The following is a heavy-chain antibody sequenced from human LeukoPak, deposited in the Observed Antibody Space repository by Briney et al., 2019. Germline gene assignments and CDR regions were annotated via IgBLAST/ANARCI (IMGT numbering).Heavy chain of an antibody. CDR2: ISYDGSNK. D-gene: IGHD5-18*01. Sequence: PGGSLRLSCAASGFTFSSYGMHWVRQAPGKGLEWVAVISYDGSNKYYADSVKGRFTISRDNSKNTLYLQMNSLRAEDTAVYYCAKDYLGYSYGHRGIFDYWGQGTLVTVSS. CDR1: GFTFSSYG. CDR3: AKDYLGYSYGHRGIFDY. J-gene: IGHJ4*02. V-gene: IGHV3-30*18.